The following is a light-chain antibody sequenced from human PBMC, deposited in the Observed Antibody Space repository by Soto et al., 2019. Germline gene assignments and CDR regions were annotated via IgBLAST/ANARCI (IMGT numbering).Light chain of an antibody. CDR1: SSDIGAYDW. CDR3: SSYTASHTLV. V-gene: IGLV2-14*01. Sequence: QSALTQPASVSGSPGQSITISCTGTSSDIGAYDWISWYQQHPGKAPKLLIYDVRNRPSGVSNRFSGSKSGDTASLTISGLQDEDEAEYYCSSYTASHTLVFGGGTKLTVL. J-gene: IGLJ2*01. CDR2: DVR.